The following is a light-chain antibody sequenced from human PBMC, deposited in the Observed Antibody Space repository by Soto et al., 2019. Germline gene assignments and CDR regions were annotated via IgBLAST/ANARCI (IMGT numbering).Light chain of an antibody. J-gene: IGKJ1*01. CDR1: VGISNF. V-gene: IGKV1-27*01. Sequence: DIQMTQSPSSLSASVGDRVTITCRASVGISNFLAWYQQKPGKVHKLLIYAASTLQSGVPSRFSGSGSGTDFTLTISSLQPEDVATYYCQKSNSAPWTFGQGTKVEIK. CDR2: AAS. CDR3: QKSNSAPWT.